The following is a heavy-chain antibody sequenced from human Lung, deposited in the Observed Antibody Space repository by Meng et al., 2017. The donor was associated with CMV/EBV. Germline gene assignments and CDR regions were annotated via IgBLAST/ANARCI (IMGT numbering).Heavy chain of an antibody. Sequence: VQLQESGPGLVKPSGTRSLTCGVSGGSISSNIRWTWVRQPPGKGLEWIGDIDDSGSTNYNPSLNSRISISLDKSKNHFSLKVNSVTAADTAVYYCARGKQDAWELLAYWGQGALVTVSS. CDR3: ARGKQDAWELLAY. J-gene: IGHJ4*02. D-gene: IGHD1-26*01. CDR2: IDDSGST. CDR1: GGSISSNIR. V-gene: IGHV4-4*02.